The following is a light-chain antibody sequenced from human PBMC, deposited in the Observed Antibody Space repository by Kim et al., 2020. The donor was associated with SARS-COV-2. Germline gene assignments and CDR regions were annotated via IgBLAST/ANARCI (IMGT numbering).Light chain of an antibody. J-gene: IGKJ1*01. Sequence: SPGEGAALSCRASQIVRSDNLVWYQQRPGRAPRLLIFATSSRATGIPDRFSGGGSGTDFTLTISRLEPEDFAVYYCQQFENSPRTFGQGTKVEIK. V-gene: IGKV3-20*01. CDR1: QIVRSDN. CDR2: ATS. CDR3: QQFENSPRT.